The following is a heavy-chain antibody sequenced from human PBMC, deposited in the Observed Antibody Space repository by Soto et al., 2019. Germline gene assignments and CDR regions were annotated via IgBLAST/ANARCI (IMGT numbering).Heavy chain of an antibody. J-gene: IGHJ3*02. CDR3: ASQGYCSGGSCYSGGRFAFDI. D-gene: IGHD2-15*01. Sequence: QVQLVQSGAEVKKPGASVKVSCKASGYTFTSYGISWVRQAPGQGLEWMGWISAYNGNTNYAQKPQSRVTMTTAPSTTTAYMELRSLRSDDTAVYYCASQGYCSGGSCYSGGRFAFDIWGQGTMVTVSS. CDR2: ISAYNGNT. CDR1: GYTFTSYG. V-gene: IGHV1-18*01.